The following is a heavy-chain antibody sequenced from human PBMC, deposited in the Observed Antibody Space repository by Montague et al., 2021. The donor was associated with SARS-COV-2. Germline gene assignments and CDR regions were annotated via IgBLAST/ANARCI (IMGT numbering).Heavy chain of an antibody. CDR2: IYSGGSIT. CDR1: GSSFSGYA. J-gene: IGHJ4*02. D-gene: IGHD6-13*01. Sequence: SLRLSCAASGSSFSGYAMTWVRQAPGKGLEWVSVIYSGGSITYYADSVKGRFTISRDNSKNTLYLQMNSLRAEDTAVYYCAKAGLYSSTYDSWGQGTLVTVSS. V-gene: IGHV3-23*03. CDR3: AKAGLYSSTYDS.